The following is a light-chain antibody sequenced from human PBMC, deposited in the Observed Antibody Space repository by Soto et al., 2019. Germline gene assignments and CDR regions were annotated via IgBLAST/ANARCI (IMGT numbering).Light chain of an antibody. CDR3: SSYTSSSTLVV. CDR2: EVS. V-gene: IGLV2-14*01. CDR1: SSDVGGYNY. J-gene: IGLJ1*01. Sequence: QSALTQPASVCGSPGQWITISCTGTSSDVGGYNYVSWYQQHPGKAPKLMIYEVSNRPSGVSNRFSGSKSGNTASLTISGLQAEDEADYYCSSYTSSSTLVVFGTGTKVTVL.